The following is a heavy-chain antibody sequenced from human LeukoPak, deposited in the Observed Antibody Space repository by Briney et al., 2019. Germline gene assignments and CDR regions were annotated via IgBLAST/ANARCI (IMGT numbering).Heavy chain of an antibody. CDR1: GGTFSSYT. CDR3: ATVDYGGYFDY. Sequence: ASVKVSCKASGGTFSSYTISWVRQAPGQGLEWMGRIIPILGIANYAQKFQGRVTITADKSTSTAYMELSSLRSEDMAVYYCATVDYGGYFDYWGQGTLVTVSS. CDR2: IIPILGIA. V-gene: IGHV1-69*02. D-gene: IGHD4/OR15-4a*01. J-gene: IGHJ4*02.